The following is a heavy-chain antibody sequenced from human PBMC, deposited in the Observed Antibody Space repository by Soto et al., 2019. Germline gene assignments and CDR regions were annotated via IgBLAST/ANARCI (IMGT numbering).Heavy chain of an antibody. V-gene: IGHV4-59*02. CDR2: VYYSGSA. J-gene: IGHJ5*02. CDR3: ARTNWNANWFDP. CDR1: GGSVSSYY. D-gene: IGHD1-20*01. Sequence: PSETLCLTCTVSGGSVSSYYWNWIRQPPGKGLEWIGYVYYSGSATYNPSLKSRVTISVDTAKDQFSLKLRSVTAADTAVYYCARTNWNANWFDPWGQGTLVTVS.